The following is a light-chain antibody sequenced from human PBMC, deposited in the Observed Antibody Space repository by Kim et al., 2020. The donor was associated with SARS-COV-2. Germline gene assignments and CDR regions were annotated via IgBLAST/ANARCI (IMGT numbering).Light chain of an antibody. V-gene: IGKV3-11*01. J-gene: IGKJ4*01. CDR3: QQRSNWPPALS. CDR1: QSVGTS. CDR2: DTF. Sequence: PGERATLTCRASQSVGTSLAWYQQRPGQPPRLLIYDTFNRATGIPDRFSGSGSGTDFTLTISSLESEDFAVYYCQQRSNWPPALSFGGGTKVDIK.